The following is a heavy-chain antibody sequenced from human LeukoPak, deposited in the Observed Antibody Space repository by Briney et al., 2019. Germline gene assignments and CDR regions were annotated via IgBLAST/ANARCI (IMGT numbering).Heavy chain of an antibody. J-gene: IGHJ4*02. V-gene: IGHV1-8*02. D-gene: IGHD3-22*01. CDR2: MNPNSGNT. CDR1: GYTFTSYG. Sequence: ASVKVSCKASGYTFTSYGISWVRQAPGQGLEWMGWMNPNSGNTGYAQKFQGRVTMTRNTSISTAYMELSSLRSEDTAVYYCARGLGYYDSSGYYVRWGQGTLVTVSS. CDR3: ARGLGYYDSSGYYVR.